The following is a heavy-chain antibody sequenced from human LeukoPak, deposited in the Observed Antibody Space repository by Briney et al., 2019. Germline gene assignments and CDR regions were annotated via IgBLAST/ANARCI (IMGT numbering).Heavy chain of an antibody. CDR1: GGSISSSSYY. D-gene: IGHD6-13*01. V-gene: IGHV4-39*01. CDR2: IYYSGST. Sequence: SETLSLTCTVSGGSISSSSYYWGWIRQPPGKGLEWIGSIYYSGSTYYNPSLKSRVTISVDTSKNQFSLKPSSVTAADTAVYYCARGVRSSSRYKWFDPWGQGTLVTVSS. CDR3: ARGVRSSSRYKWFDP. J-gene: IGHJ5*02.